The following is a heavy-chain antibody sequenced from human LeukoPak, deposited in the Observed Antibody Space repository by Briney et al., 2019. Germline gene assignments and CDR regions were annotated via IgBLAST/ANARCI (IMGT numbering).Heavy chain of an antibody. CDR2: IYSGGST. CDR3: ARSPPNWGLKYYFDY. Sequence: GESLKISCAASGFTVSSNYMSWVRQAPGKGLEWVSVIYSGGSTYYADSVKGRFTISRDNSKNTLYLQMNSLRAEDTAVYYCARSPPNWGLKYYFDYWGQGTLVTVSS. CDR1: GFTVSSNY. J-gene: IGHJ4*02. V-gene: IGHV3-53*01. D-gene: IGHD7-27*01.